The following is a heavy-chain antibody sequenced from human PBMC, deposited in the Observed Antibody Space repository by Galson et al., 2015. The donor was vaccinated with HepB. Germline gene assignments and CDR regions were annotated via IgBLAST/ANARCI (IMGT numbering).Heavy chain of an antibody. Sequence: SVKVSCKASGYTFTSYYMHWVRQAPGQGLEWMGIINPSGGSTSYAQKFQGRVTMTRDTSTSTVYMELSSLRSEDTAVYYCASVPDQYYYDSSGYGYAFDIWGQGTMVTVSS. J-gene: IGHJ3*02. CDR3: ASVPDQYYYDSSGYGYAFDI. D-gene: IGHD3-22*01. CDR1: GYTFTSYY. CDR2: INPSGGST. V-gene: IGHV1-46*01.